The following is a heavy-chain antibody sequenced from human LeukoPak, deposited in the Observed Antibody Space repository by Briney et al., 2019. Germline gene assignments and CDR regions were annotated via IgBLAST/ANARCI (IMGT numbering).Heavy chain of an antibody. CDR2: ISYDGSNK. J-gene: IGHJ5*02. CDR3: AREGCSSTSCYP. D-gene: IGHD2-2*01. CDR1: GFTFSSYA. V-gene: IGHV3-30*04. Sequence: GRSLRLSCAASGFTFSSYAMHWVRQAPGKGLEWVAVISYDGSNKYYADSVKGRFTISRDNSKNTLYLQMNSLRAEDTAVYYCAREGCSSTSCYPWGQGTLVTVSS.